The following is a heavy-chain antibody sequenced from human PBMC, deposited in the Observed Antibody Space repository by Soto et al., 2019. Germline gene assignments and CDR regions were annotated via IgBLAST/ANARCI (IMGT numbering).Heavy chain of an antibody. Sequence: GGSLRLSCAASGFTVSSNYMSWVRQAPGKGLEWVSVIYSGGSTYYADSVKGRFTISRDNSKNTLYLQMNSLRAEDTAVYYCASSYAYYYDSSGYYYWGQGTLVTVSS. V-gene: IGHV3-53*01. CDR3: ASSYAYYYDSSGYYY. J-gene: IGHJ4*02. CDR2: IYSGGST. CDR1: GFTVSSNY. D-gene: IGHD3-22*01.